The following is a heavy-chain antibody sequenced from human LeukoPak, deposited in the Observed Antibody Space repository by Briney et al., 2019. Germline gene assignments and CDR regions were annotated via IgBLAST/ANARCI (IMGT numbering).Heavy chain of an antibody. Sequence: ASVKVSCKVSGYTLTELSMHWVRQAPGKGLEWMGGFDPEDGETIYAQKFRGRVTMTEDTSTDTAYMELSSLRSEDTAVYYCATARPHGSSWYYFAYWGQATLFTVSS. CDR2: FDPEDGET. D-gene: IGHD6-13*01. CDR1: GYTLTELS. V-gene: IGHV1-24*01. CDR3: ATARPHGSSWYYFAY. J-gene: IGHJ4*02.